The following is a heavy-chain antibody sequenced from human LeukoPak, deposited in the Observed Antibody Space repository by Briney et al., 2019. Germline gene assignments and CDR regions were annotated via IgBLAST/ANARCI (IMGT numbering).Heavy chain of an antibody. CDR1: GFTFSSYA. CDR3: ARGYYYDSSGYDY. J-gene: IGHJ4*02. D-gene: IGHD3-22*01. Sequence: GGSLRLSCAASGFTFSSYAMSWVRQAPGKGLEWVSAISGSGGSTYYADSVKGRFTISRDNSKNTLYLQMNSLRAEDTAVYYCARGYYYDSSGYDYWGQGNLVTVSS. CDR2: ISGSGGST. V-gene: IGHV3-23*01.